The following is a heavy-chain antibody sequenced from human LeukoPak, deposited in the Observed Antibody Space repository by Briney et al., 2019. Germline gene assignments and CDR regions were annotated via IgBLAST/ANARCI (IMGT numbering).Heavy chain of an antibody. D-gene: IGHD6-13*01. CDR3: ARDTGWYSSSWRRYYYYMDV. Sequence: PSETLSLTCTVSGYSISSGYYWGWIRQPPGKGLEWIGSIYHSGSTYYNPSLKSRVTISVDTSKNQFSLKLSSVTAADTAVYYCARDTGWYSSSWRRYYYYMDVWGKGTTVTISS. CDR2: IYHSGST. CDR1: GYSISSGYY. J-gene: IGHJ6*03. V-gene: IGHV4-38-2*02.